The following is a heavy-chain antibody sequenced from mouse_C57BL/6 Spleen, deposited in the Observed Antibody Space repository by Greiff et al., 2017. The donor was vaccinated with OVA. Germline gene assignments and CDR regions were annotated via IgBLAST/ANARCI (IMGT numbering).Heavy chain of an antibody. D-gene: IGHD2-1*01. CDR2: ISSGSSTI. J-gene: IGHJ4*01. CDR1: GFTFSDYG. CDR3: ARFPYGNFYAMDY. V-gene: IGHV5-17*01. Sequence: EVQVVESGGGLVKPGGSLKLSCAASGFTFSDYGMHWVRQAPEKGLEWVAYISSGSSTIYYADTVKGRFTISRDNAKNTLFLQMTSLRSEDTAMYYCARFPYGNFYAMDYWGQGTSVTVSS.